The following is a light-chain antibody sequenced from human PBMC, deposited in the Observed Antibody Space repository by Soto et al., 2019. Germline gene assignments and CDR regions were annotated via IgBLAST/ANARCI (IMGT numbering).Light chain of an antibody. CDR1: SSDVATYNL. Sequence: QSALTQPASVSGSPGQSITISCTGTSSDVATYNLVSWYQQRPGTAPQLIIYEVTKRPSGVSTRFSGSQSGNTASLTISGLQADDEADYYCSSYTSSSAYVFGTGTKVTVL. CDR3: SSYTSSSAYV. J-gene: IGLJ1*01. CDR2: EVT. V-gene: IGLV2-14*02.